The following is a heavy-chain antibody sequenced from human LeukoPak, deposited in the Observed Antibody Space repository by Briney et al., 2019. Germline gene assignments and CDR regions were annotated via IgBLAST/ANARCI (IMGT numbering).Heavy chain of an antibody. V-gene: IGHV1-2*02. D-gene: IGHD3-10*01. CDR1: GCTLNKYN. Sequence: VSEKVSYKASGCTLNKYNISWVRQAPGQGVEGMGWMNPNSGGTNYAQKFQGSVTMTSDTSISTAYMEPSRLRSDATAVYYCARDLYGSGSYYQPYYYYGMDVWGQGTTVTVSS. CDR3: ARDLYGSGSYYQPYYYYGMDV. J-gene: IGHJ6*02. CDR2: MNPNSGGT.